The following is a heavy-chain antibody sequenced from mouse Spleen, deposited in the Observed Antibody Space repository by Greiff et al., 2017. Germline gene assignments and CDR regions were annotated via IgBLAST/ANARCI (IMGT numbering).Heavy chain of an antibody. CDR1: GYTFTSYW. D-gene: IGHD1-1*01. CDR3: AISFDYYYGTGYYAMDY. V-gene: IGHV1-74*01. J-gene: IGHJ4*01. CDR2: IHPSDSDT. Sequence: QVQLQQSGAELVKPGASVKVSCKASGYTFTSYWMHWVKQRPGQGLEWIGRIHPSDSDTNYNQKFKGKATLTVDKSSSTAYMQLSSLTSEDSAVYYCAISFDYYYGTGYYAMDYWGQGTSVTVSS.